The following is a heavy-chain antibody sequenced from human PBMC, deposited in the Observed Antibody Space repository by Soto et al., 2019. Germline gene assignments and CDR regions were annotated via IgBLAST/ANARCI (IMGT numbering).Heavy chain of an antibody. J-gene: IGHJ4*02. CDR1: GYNFASNH. Sequence: QVQLMQSGAEVKEPGASVKVSCKASGYNFASNHMHWVRQIPGQGLEWMGIIHPTDGSTSYAQRFRGRITLTRDAPTNTDYMELRGLTSEDTAVYYCVRDRFGSWTFDYWGQGTLLTVSS. CDR3: VRDRFGSWTFDY. D-gene: IGHD6-13*01. CDR2: IHPTDGST. V-gene: IGHV1-46*01.